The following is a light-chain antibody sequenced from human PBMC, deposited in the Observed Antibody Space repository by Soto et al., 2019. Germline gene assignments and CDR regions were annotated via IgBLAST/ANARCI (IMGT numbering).Light chain of an antibody. V-gene: IGKV2-28*01. CDR3: KRALQNQLT. CDR1: QSLLHSNGNNY. J-gene: IGKJ4*01. CDR2: LAS. Sequence: DIVLTQSPLSLSVTPGEPASISCRSSQSLLHSNGNNYLEWYLQKPGQSPQVLIYLASNRASGGPDRFSGSESGTDFTLKISRVEAEDVGVYYGKRALQNQLTFGGGTKVDIK.